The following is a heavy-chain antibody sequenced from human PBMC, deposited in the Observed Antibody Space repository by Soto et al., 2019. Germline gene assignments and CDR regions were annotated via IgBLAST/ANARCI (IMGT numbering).Heavy chain of an antibody. V-gene: IGHV4-34*01. D-gene: IGHD1-26*01. CDR3: ARGRRGSYYPRRWFDP. J-gene: IGHJ5*02. CDR1: GGSFSGYY. Sequence: SETLSLTCAVYGGSFSGYYWSWIRQPPGKGLEWIGEINHSGSTNYNPSLKSRVTISVDTSKNQFSLKLSSVTAADTAVYYCARGRRGSYYPRRWFDPWGQGTLVTVS. CDR2: INHSGST.